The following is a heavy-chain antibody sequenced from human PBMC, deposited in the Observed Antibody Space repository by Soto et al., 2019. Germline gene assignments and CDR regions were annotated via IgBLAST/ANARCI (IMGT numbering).Heavy chain of an antibody. CDR1: GYSFTTYT. D-gene: IGHD6-13*01. CDR3: AREGDSSWSGGWYYFDY. CDR2: INPGNGNT. V-gene: IGHV1-3*01. Sequence: QVQLVQSGAEVEKPGASVKVSCKASGYSFTTYTMHWVRQGPGQRLEWMGWINPGNGNTEYSQKFQDTVTITRDTSASTAYMELRSLRSEDTATYYCAREGDSSWSGGWYYFDYWGQGTLVTVSS. J-gene: IGHJ4*02.